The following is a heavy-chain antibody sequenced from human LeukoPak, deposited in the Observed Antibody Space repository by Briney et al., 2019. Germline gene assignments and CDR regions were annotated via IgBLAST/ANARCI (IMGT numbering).Heavy chain of an antibody. CDR3: AKEFSLEWLLYYFDY. Sequence: PSETLSLTCAVYGGSFSGYYWSWIRQPPGKGLEWIGEINHSGSTNYNPSLKSRVTISVDTSKNQFSLKLSSVTAADTAVYYCAKEFSLEWLLYYFDYWGQGTLVTVSS. CDR2: INHSGST. J-gene: IGHJ4*02. D-gene: IGHD3-3*01. V-gene: IGHV4-34*01. CDR1: GGSFSGYY.